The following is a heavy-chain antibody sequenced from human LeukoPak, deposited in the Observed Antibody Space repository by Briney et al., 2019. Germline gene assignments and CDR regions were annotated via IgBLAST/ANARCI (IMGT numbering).Heavy chain of an antibody. V-gene: IGHV1-18*04. CDR2: ISVYNGNT. J-gene: IGHJ5*02. D-gene: IGHD2-15*01. CDR1: GYTFTSYG. CDR3: ARVRYCSGGNCYPNWFDP. Sequence: ASVKVSCKASGYTFTSYGISWVRQAPGQGLEWMGWISVYNGNTNYAEQLQGRVTMTTDTPSYTAHMELGGLRSDDTAVYYCARVRYCSGGNCYPNWFDPWGQGTLVTVSS.